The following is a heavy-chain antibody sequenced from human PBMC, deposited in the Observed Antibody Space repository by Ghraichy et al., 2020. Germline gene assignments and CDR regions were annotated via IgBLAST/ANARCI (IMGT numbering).Heavy chain of an antibody. D-gene: IGHD3-9*01. CDR2: ISSSSSYI. V-gene: IGHV3-21*01. CDR3: ARRGISHDILTGYYF. J-gene: IGHJ4*02. CDR1: GFTFSSYS. Sequence: LSLTCAASGFTFSSYSMNWVRQAPGKGLEWVSSISSSSSYIYYADSVKGRFTISRDNAKNSLYLQMNSLRAEDTAVYYCARRGISHDILTGYYFGGQGTLVTVSS.